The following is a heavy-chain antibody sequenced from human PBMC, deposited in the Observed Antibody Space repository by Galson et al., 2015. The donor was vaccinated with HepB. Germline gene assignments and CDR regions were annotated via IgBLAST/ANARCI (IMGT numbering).Heavy chain of an antibody. V-gene: IGHV1-2*06. D-gene: IGHD6-6*01. Sequence: SVKVSCKASGYPFTGYYMHWVRQAPGQGLEWMGRINPNSGGTNYAQKFQGRVSMTRDTSISTAYMELSRLRSDDTAVYYCARGEAYSSSSYDFDYWGQGTLVTVSP. CDR1: GYPFTGYY. CDR2: INPNSGGT. J-gene: IGHJ4*02. CDR3: ARGEAYSSSSYDFDY.